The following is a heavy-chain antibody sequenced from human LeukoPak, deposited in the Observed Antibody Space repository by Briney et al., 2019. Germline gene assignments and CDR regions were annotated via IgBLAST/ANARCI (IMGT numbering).Heavy chain of an antibody. CDR1: GFTFSSYS. Sequence: GGSLRLSCAASGFTFSSYSMNWVRQAPGKGLEWVSAFSGSGVSTHYADSVKGRFTISRDNSKNSLYLQMNSLRAEDTAVYYCARDQDWNDRGGLDYWGQGTLVIVSS. J-gene: IGHJ4*02. D-gene: IGHD1-1*01. CDR3: ARDQDWNDRGGLDY. CDR2: FSGSGVST. V-gene: IGHV3-21*01.